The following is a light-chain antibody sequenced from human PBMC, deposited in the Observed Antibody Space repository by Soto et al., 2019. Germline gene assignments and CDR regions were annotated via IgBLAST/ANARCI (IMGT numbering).Light chain of an antibody. Sequence: EIVMTQSPATLSVSPGERATLSCRASQSVSSNLAWYQQKPGQAPRLLIYGASTSATGIPARFSGSGSGTEFTLPISSLQSEDFAVYFCQQYNNWPGYTFGQGTKREIK. J-gene: IGKJ2*01. V-gene: IGKV3-15*01. CDR3: QQYNNWPGYT. CDR1: QSVSSN. CDR2: GAS.